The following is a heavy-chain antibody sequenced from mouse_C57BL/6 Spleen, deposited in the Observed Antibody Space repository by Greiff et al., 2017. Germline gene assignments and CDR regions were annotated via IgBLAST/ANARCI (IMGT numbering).Heavy chain of an antibody. CDR3: ARGQGYGSSPHWYFDV. Sequence: VQLQQPGAELVMPGASVKLSCKASGYTFTSYWLHWVKQRPGQGLEWIGEIDPSDSYTNYNQKFKGKSTLTVDKSSSTAYMQLSSLTSEDSAVYYCARGQGYGSSPHWYFDVWGTGTTVTVSS. J-gene: IGHJ1*03. D-gene: IGHD1-1*01. CDR2: IDPSDSYT. V-gene: IGHV1-69*01. CDR1: GYTFTSYW.